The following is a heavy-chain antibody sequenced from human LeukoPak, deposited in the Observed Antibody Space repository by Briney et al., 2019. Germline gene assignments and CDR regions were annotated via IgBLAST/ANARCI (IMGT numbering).Heavy chain of an antibody. J-gene: IGHJ4*02. V-gene: IGHV3-30*04. D-gene: IGHD1-26*01. CDR3: ARDMEVGATTNPDY. Sequence: PGGSLRLSCAASGFTFSSYAMHWVRQAPGKGLEWVAVISYDGSNKYYADSVKGRFTISRDNSKNTLYLQMNSLRAEDTAVYYCARDMEVGATTNPDYWGQGTLVTVSS. CDR1: GFTFSSYA. CDR2: ISYDGSNK.